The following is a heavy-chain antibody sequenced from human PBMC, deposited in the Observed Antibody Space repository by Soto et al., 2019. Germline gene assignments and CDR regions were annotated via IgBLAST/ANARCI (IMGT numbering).Heavy chain of an antibody. D-gene: IGHD3-3*01. CDR3: ARDGGILRFLEWPEYYYMDV. CDR1: GFTFSSYG. Sequence: QVQLVESGGGVVQPGRSLRLSCAASGFTFSSYGMHWVRQAPGKGLEWVAVIWYDGSNKYYADSVKGRFTISRDNSKNTLYLQMNSLRAEDTAVYYCARDGGILRFLEWPEYYYMDVWGKGTTVTVPS. V-gene: IGHV3-33*01. CDR2: IWYDGSNK. J-gene: IGHJ6*03.